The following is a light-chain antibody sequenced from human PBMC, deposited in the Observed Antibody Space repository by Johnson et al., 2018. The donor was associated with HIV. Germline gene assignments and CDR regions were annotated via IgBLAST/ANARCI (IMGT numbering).Light chain of an antibody. CDR3: ETWDSCISGV. CDR2: DNN. CDR1: SSNIGNNY. J-gene: IGLJ1*01. V-gene: IGLV1-51*01. Sequence: QSVLTQPPSVSAAPGQKVTISCSGSSSNIGNNYVSWYQQLPGTAPNLLIYDNNKRPSGIPDRLSGSKSATSTTLGITGLPSGAEADYSCETWDSCISGVFGTGTKVTFL.